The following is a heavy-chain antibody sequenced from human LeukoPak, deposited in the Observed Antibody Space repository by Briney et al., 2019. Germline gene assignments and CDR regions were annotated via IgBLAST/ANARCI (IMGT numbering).Heavy chain of an antibody. CDR1: GFTFSSYA. Sequence: PGGSLRLSCAASGFTFSSYAMTWVRQSPAKGLEWVSVISGSGGSTYYADSVKGRFTISRDNSKNTMYLEMNNLRAEETAVYYCAKDGRGSVYLGASDYWGQGTLVTVSS. D-gene: IGHD3-22*01. V-gene: IGHV3-23*01. CDR3: AKDGRGSVYLGASDY. J-gene: IGHJ4*02. CDR2: ISGSGGST.